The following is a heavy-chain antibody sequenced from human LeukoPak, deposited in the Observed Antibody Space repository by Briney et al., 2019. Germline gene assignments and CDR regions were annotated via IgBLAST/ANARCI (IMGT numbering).Heavy chain of an antibody. Sequence: SETLSLTCTVSGGSISSYYWSWIRQPPGKGLEWIGYIYYSGSTNYNPSLKSRVTISVDTSKNQFSLKLSSVTAADTAVYYCARVGRLRTSDYWGQGTLVTVSS. CDR2: IYYSGST. D-gene: IGHD1-14*01. CDR1: GGSISSYY. CDR3: ARVGRLRTSDY. J-gene: IGHJ4*02. V-gene: IGHV4-59*01.